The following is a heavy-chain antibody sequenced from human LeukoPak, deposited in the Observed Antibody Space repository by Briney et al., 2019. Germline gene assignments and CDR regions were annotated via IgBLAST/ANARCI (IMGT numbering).Heavy chain of an antibody. CDR1: GGSFRGYY. V-gene: IGHV4-34*01. CDR2: INHSGST. Sequence: SETLSLTCAVYGGSFRGYYWSWIRQPPGKGLEWIGEINHSGSTNYNPSLKSRVTISVDTSKNQFSLKLSSVTAAGTAVYFCARDWWFGEVLLGDHAFDIWGQGTMVTVSS. J-gene: IGHJ3*02. CDR3: ARDWWFGEVLLGDHAFDI. D-gene: IGHD3-10*01.